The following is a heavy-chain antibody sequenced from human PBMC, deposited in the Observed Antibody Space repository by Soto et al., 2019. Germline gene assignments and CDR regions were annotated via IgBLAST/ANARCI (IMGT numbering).Heavy chain of an antibody. V-gene: IGHV4-61*01. J-gene: IGHJ4*02. CDR3: ARVAVAGSDY. CDR2: IYYSGST. CDR1: GGAVSSVSYY. D-gene: IGHD6-19*01. Sequence: PSETLSLTCTGSGGAVSSVSYYWSWIRQPPGKGLEWIGYIYYSGSTNYNPSLKSRVTISVDTSKNQFSLKLSSVTAADTAVYYCARVAVAGSDYWGQGTLVTVSS.